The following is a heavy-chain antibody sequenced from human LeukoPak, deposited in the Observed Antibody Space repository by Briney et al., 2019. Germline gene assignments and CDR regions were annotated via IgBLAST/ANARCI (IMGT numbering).Heavy chain of an antibody. J-gene: IGHJ4*02. CDR1: GYSFTSYW. V-gene: IGHV5-51*01. CDR3: ASQYSGSYSHFDY. CDR2: IYPGDSDT. Sequence: GESLKISCKGSGYSFTSYWIGWLRQMPGKGLEWMGIIYPGDSDTRYSPSFQGQVTISADKSISTAYLQWSSLKASDTAMYYCASQYSGSYSHFDYWGQGTLVTVSS. D-gene: IGHD1-26*01.